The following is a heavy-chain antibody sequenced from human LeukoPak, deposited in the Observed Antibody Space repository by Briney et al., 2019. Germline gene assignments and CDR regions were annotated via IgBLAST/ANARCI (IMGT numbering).Heavy chain of an antibody. J-gene: IGHJ4*02. V-gene: IGHV3-74*01. Sequence: GGSLRLSCAASGFTFSNAWMSWVRQAPGKGLVWVSRIKTDGSDTSYADSVKGRFTISRDNAKSTLYLQMNSLRADDTAVYFCARGSYGLAYWGQGTLVTVSS. CDR3: ARGSYGLAY. D-gene: IGHD3-10*01. CDR1: GFTFSNAW. CDR2: IKTDGSDT.